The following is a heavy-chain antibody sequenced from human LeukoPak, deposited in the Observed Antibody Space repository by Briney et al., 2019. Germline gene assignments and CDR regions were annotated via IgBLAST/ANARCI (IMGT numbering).Heavy chain of an antibody. CDR2: FDPEDGET. CDR3: ARAPFYCSGGSCSPGDY. D-gene: IGHD2-15*01. J-gene: IGHJ4*02. V-gene: IGHV1-24*01. Sequence: ASVKVSCKVSGYTLTELSMHWVRQAPGKGLEWMGGFDPEDGETIYAQKFQGRVTMTEDTSTDTAYMELSSLRSDDTAVYYCARAPFYCSGGSCSPGDYWGQGTLVTVSS. CDR1: GYTLTELS.